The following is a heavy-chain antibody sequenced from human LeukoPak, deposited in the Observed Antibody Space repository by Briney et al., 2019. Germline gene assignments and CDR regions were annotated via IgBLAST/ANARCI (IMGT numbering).Heavy chain of an antibody. D-gene: IGHD2-2*01. CDR3: AREYCSSTSCPIFDY. CDR2: ISYDGSNK. CDR1: GFTFSSYA. Sequence: GGSLRLSCAASGFTFSSYAMHWVRQAPGKGLEWVAVISYDGSNKYYADSVKGRFTISRDNSKNTLYPQMNSLRAEDTAVYYCAREYCSSTSCPIFDYWGQGTLVTVSS. V-gene: IGHV3-30*04. J-gene: IGHJ4*02.